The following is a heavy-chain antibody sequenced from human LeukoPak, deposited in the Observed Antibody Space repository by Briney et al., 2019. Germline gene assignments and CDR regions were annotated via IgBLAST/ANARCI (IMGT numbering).Heavy chain of an antibody. CDR3: ARDHPRYYDSGIDY. Sequence: AASVKVSCKASGYTFTSYGISWVRQAPGQGLEWMGWISAYNGNTNYAQKLQGRVTMTTDTSTSTAYMELRSLRSDDTAVYYCARDHPRYYDSGIDYWGQGTLVTVSS. CDR2: ISAYNGNT. V-gene: IGHV1-18*01. D-gene: IGHD3-22*01. CDR1: GYTFTSYG. J-gene: IGHJ4*02.